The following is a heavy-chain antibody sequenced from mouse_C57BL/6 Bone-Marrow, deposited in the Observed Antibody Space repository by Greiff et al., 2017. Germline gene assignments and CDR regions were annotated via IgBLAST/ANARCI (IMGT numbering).Heavy chain of an antibody. CDR2: IDPSDSST. J-gene: IGHJ2*01. CDR1: GYTFTSYW. V-gene: IGHV1-69*01. Sequence: VQLQQPGAELVMPGASVKLSCKASGYTFTSYWMHWVKQRPGQGLEWIGEIDPSDSSTNYNQKFKGKSTLTVDKSSSPAYMQLSSLTSEDSAVYYWARLLFVTTVEVPYYFDYWGQGTTLTVSS. CDR3: ARLLFVTTVEVPYYFDY. D-gene: IGHD1-1*01.